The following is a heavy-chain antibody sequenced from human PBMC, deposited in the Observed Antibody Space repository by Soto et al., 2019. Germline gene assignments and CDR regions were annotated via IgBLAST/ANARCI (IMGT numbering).Heavy chain of an antibody. CDR3: ARDLGGQSVYFDY. CDR2: IYYSGST. D-gene: IGHD3-16*01. Sequence: SETLSLTCTVSGGSISSGGYYWSWIRQHPGEGLEWIGYIYYSGSTYYNPSLKSRVTISVDTSKNQFSLKLSSVTAADTAVYYCARDLGGQSVYFDYWGQGTLVTVSS. CDR1: GGSISSGGYY. J-gene: IGHJ4*02. V-gene: IGHV4-31*03.